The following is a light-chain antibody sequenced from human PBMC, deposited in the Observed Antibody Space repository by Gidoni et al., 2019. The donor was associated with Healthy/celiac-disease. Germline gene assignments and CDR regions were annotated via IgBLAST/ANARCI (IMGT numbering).Light chain of an antibody. J-gene: IGKJ2*01. Sequence: DPVSITCRASQSISSYLNWYQQKPGKAPKLLIYAASSLQSGVPSRFSGSGSGTNFTLTISSLQPEDFATYYCHQSYSNPSYTFGQGTKLEIK. CDR3: HQSYSNPSYT. CDR2: AAS. V-gene: IGKV1-39*01. CDR1: QSISSY.